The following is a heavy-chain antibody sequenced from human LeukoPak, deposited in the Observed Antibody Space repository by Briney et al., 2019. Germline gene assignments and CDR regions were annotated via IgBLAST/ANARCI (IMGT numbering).Heavy chain of an antibody. CDR2: IKQDGSEK. CDR3: ARELSYDSSGYYYDY. J-gene: IGHJ4*02. CDR1: GFTFSSYW. V-gene: IGHV3-7*01. D-gene: IGHD3-22*01. Sequence: GGSLRLSCAASGFTFSSYWMSWVRQAPGKGLEWVANIKQDGSEKYYVDSVKGRFTISRDNAKNSLYLQMNSLRAEDTAVYYCARELSYDSSGYYYDYWGQGTLVTVSS.